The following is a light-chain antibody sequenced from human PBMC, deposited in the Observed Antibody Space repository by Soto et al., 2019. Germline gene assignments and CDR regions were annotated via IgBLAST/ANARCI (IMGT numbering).Light chain of an antibody. CDR1: MSVSRD. CDR2: DAS. V-gene: IGKV3-11*01. Sequence: EIVLTQSPATLSCSTRERDTLSFGATMSVSRDLAWYQQKPGQARRLPIYDASNRANDIPARFSGSESGTDFTLTISSLEPEDSAGYYGQQRSNWPPTFGQGTKLEIK. CDR3: QQRSNWPPT. J-gene: IGKJ2*01.